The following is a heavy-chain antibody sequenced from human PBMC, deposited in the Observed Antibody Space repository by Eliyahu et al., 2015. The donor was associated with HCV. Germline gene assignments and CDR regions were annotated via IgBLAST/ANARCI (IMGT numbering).Heavy chain of an antibody. D-gene: IGHD3-9*01. CDR3: ARSYDVLTGFYYFDF. CDR2: IYYNGGS. CDR1: GASIFPYY. J-gene: IGHJ4*02. Sequence: QVQLQESGPGLVKPSATLSLSCTVSGASIFPYYWXWVRQSPGKGLEWIGYIYYNGGSNYNPSLNSRVTMSVDPSRSQFSLRLSSVTAADTAAYYCARSYDVLTGFYYFDFWGRGTLVTVSS. V-gene: IGHV4-59*08.